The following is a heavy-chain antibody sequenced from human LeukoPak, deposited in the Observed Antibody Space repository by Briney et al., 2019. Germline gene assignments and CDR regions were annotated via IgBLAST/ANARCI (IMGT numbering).Heavy chain of an antibody. D-gene: IGHD2-21*02. CDR3: ARFYTALDY. CDR2: ISSSGSTI. Sequence: GGSLRPSCAAFGFTFSSYVINWVRPAPGKGLEWVSYISSSGSTIYYADPVKGRFTISRDNAKNSLYLQMNSLRAEDTAVYYCARFYTALDYWGQGTLVTVSS. V-gene: IGHV3-48*03. J-gene: IGHJ4*02. CDR1: GFTFSSYV.